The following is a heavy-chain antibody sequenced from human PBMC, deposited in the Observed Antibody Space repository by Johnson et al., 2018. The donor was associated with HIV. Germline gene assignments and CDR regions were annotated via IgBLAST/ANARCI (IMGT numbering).Heavy chain of an antibody. J-gene: IGHJ3*02. CDR2: ISYDGSNK. CDR1: GFTFSSYA. CDR3: SRMVGSGSSDAFDI. D-gene: IGHD3-10*01. V-gene: IGHV3-30-3*01. Sequence: VQLVESGGGVVQPGRSLRLSCAASGFTFSSYAMHWVRQAPGKGLECVAVISYDGSNKYYADSVKGRFTISRDNSKNTLYLQMNSLRAEDTAVYYCSRMVGSGSSDAFDIWGQGTMVTVSS.